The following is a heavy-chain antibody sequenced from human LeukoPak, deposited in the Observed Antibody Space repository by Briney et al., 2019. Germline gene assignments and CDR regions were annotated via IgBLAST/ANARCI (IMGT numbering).Heavy chain of an antibody. Sequence: GGSLRLSCAASGFTFSTAWMHWVRHAPGKGLVWVSRIYSDGSDKTYADSVRGRFTISRDNAKNTVYLQMNSLRAEDSAVYYCASDSGHAFYFWGQGTMVTVSS. CDR3: ASDSGHAFYF. CDR2: IYSDGSDK. D-gene: IGHD3-10*01. V-gene: IGHV3-74*01. J-gene: IGHJ3*01. CDR1: GFTFSTAW.